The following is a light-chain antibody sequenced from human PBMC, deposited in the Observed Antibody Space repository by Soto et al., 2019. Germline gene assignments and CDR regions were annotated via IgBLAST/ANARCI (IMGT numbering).Light chain of an antibody. Sequence: EIVMTQSPATLSVSPGERATLSCRASQSVSSSLAWFQQKPGQAPRLLIYAASARATGIAARLSGSGSGTEFTITISRLQSEDFAVYYCLQHKSWQFTFGQGTKLELK. J-gene: IGKJ2*01. CDR1: QSVSSS. CDR3: LQHKSWQFT. CDR2: AAS. V-gene: IGKV3-15*01.